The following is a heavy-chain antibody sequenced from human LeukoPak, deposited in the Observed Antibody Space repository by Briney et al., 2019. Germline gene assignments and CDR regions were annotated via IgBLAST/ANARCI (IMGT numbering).Heavy chain of an antibody. J-gene: IGHJ3*02. V-gene: IGHV4-59*01. Sequence: SEPLSLPCTVCGGSLRRFYWSWLRQPPGKGLVGRGYIYFSGITNYNPSLKSRVTISVDTSKSQFSMNLCSVTAAGTAVYFCARVVGGVGDAFDIWGQGTMVTVSS. CDR2: IYFSGIT. D-gene: IGHD1-26*01. CDR3: ARVVGGVGDAFDI. CDR1: GGSLRRFY.